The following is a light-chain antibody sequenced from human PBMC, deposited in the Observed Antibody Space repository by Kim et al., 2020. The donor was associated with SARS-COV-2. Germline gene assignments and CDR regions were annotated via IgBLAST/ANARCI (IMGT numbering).Light chain of an antibody. CDR1: QSISSY. J-gene: IGKJ4*01. CDR2: AAS. Sequence: DIQMTQSPSSLSASVGDRVTITCRASQSISSYLNWYQQKPGKAPKLLIYAASSLQSGVPSRFSGSGSGTDFTLTISSLQPEDFATYYCQQSYSMPPDFGGGTKVDIK. CDR3: QQSYSMPPD. V-gene: IGKV1-39*01.